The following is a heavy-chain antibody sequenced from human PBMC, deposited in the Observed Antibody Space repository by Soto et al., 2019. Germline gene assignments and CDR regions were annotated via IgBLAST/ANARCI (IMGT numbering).Heavy chain of an antibody. Sequence: QITLRESGPTLVKPTQTLTLTCTFSGFSLTTSGVTVGWIRQPPGKALEWLALISWDDDKRYSPSLESRLTITKDTSKNRVVLIVTNMDPVDTATYYCAHRRAYGSSWADWGQGTLVTVSS. J-gene: IGHJ4*02. D-gene: IGHD6-13*01. CDR1: GFSLTTSGVT. V-gene: IGHV2-5*02. CDR3: AHRRAYGSSWAD. CDR2: ISWDDDK.